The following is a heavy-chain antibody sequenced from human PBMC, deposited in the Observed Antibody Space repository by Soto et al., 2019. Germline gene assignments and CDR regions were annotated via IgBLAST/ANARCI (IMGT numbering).Heavy chain of an antibody. J-gene: IGHJ6*02. CDR3: ALDSSGYLYYYYYGMAV. CDR1: GFSLSTSGMR. CDR2: IDWDDDK. Sequence: SGPTLVNPTQTLTLTCTFSGFSLSTSGMRVSWIRQPPGKALEWLARIDWDDDKFYSTSLKTRLTISKDTSKNQVVLTMTNMDPVDTATYYCALDSSGYLYYYYYGMAVWGQGTTVTVSS. D-gene: IGHD3-22*01. V-gene: IGHV2-70*04.